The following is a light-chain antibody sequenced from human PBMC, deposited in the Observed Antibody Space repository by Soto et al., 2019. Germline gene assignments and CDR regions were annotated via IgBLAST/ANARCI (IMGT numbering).Light chain of an antibody. J-gene: IGLJ1*01. Sequence: QSVLTQPPSVSGTPGQRVTISCSGGSSNIGTYTVNWYQQVSGAAPKLLIYGNSNRPSGVPDRFSGSRSGTSASLAITGLQPEDEADYYCQSYDSSLRGSVFGPGTKVTVL. V-gene: IGLV1-40*01. CDR3: QSYDSSLRGSV. CDR2: GNS. CDR1: SSNIGTYT.